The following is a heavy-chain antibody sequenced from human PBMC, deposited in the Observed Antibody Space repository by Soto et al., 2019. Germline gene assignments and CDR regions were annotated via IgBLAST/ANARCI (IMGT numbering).Heavy chain of an antibody. CDR1: RSSITNYY. Sequence: SETLSLTCTLSRSSITNYYYSWFRQPPGKGLEWIGFIFHTGTTSYNPSLKSRVTLSVDTSQSQFSLKLNSVTVADTAFYYCTTEAYDNSGSLAFDIWGPGTLVT. V-gene: IGHV4-59*08. CDR2: IFHTGTT. CDR3: TTEAYDNSGSLAFDI. J-gene: IGHJ3*02. D-gene: IGHD3-22*01.